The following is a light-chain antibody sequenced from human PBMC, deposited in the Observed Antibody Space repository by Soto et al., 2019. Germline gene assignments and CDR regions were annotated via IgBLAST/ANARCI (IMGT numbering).Light chain of an antibody. J-gene: IGLJ1*01. CDR3: ASYTGSGTCV. CDR1: SRDIGGYNY. Sequence: QSALTQPVSVSGSPGQSITISCTGTSRDIGGYNYVSWYQQHPGEAPKLMIYEVIYRPSGVSDRFSGSKSGSTASLTISELQAEDDADYYCASYTGSGTCVFGTGTKVTVL. CDR2: EVI. V-gene: IGLV2-14*01.